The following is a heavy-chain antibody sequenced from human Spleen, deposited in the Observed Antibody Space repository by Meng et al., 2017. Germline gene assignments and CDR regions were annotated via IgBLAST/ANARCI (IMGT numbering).Heavy chain of an antibody. J-gene: IGHJ5*02. D-gene: IGHD6-19*01. CDR2: IHYSGST. Sequence: QVQLQESGPGLVKPSETLSLTCTVSGGSISSGGYYWSWIRQHPGKGLEWIGYIHYSGSTYYNPSLKSRATISVDTSKNQFSLKLSSVTAADTAVYYCVRSSGWVRTGFDPWGQGTLVTVSS. CDR1: GGSISSGGYY. CDR3: VRSSGWVRTGFDP. V-gene: IGHV4-31*03.